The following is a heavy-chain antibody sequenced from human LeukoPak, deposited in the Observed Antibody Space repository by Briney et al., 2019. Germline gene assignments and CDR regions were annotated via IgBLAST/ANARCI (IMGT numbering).Heavy chain of an antibody. D-gene: IGHD3-10*01. CDR1: GFTFSSYA. Sequence: PGGSLRLSCAASGFTFSSYAMHWVRQAPGKGLEWVAVISYDGSNKYYADSVKGRFTISRDNSKNTLYLQMNSLRAEDTAVYYCAKAEAQYYYGEPDDAFDIWGQGTMVTVSS. CDR2: ISYDGSNK. J-gene: IGHJ3*02. CDR3: AKAEAQYYYGEPDDAFDI. V-gene: IGHV3-30*04.